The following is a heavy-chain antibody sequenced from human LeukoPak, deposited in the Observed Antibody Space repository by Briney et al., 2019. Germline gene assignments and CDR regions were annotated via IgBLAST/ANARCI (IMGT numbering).Heavy chain of an antibody. CDR2: IVVGSGNT. J-gene: IGHJ4*02. CDR3: ARERFDY. Sequence: GASVKVSCKASGFTFTSSAMQWVRQARGQRLEWIGWIVVGSGNTNYAQKLQGRVTMTTDTSTSTAYMELRSLRSDDTAVYYCARERFDYWGQGTLVTVSS. V-gene: IGHV1-58*02. CDR1: GFTFTSSA.